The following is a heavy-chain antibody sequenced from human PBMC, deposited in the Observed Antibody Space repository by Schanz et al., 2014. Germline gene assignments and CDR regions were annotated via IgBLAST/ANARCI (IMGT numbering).Heavy chain of an antibody. CDR2: INPSGGST. Sequence: QVQLVQSGTEVKKPGASVKVSCKASGYTFTNFYIHWVRQAPGQGLEWVGIINPSGGSTTYAQKFQGRVTITADKSTSTAYMDLSSLRPEDTAVYYCARGRGFYDYWGQGTLVNVSS. V-gene: IGHV1-46*01. CDR3: ARGRGFYDY. J-gene: IGHJ4*02. D-gene: IGHD3-10*01. CDR1: GYTFTNFY.